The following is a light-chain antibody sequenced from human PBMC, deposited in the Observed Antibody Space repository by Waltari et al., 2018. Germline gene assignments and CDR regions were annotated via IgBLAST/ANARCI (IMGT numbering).Light chain of an antibody. CDR1: QDLSKN. V-gene: IGKV1-33*01. J-gene: IGKJ4*01. CDR2: GAS. Sequence: DIQMTQSPSSLFASVGDRVSITCQASQDLSKNLHWFQQKPGKAPDLLIYGASSLHTGVPSRFSGSKSGTHFTFTISSLQPEDIATYYCLQYHTFPLTFGGGTKVEIK. CDR3: LQYHTFPLT.